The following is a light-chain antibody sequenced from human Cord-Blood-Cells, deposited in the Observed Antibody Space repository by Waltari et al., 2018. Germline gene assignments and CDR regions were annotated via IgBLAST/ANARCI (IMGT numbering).Light chain of an antibody. J-gene: IGKJ4*01. CDR3: QQYGSSPLT. Sequence: SCRASQSVSSSYLAGYQQKPGQAPRLLIYGASSRATGIPDRFSGSGSGTDFTLTISRLEPEDFAAYYCQQYGSSPLTFGGGTKVEIK. CDR2: GAS. CDR1: QSVSSSY. V-gene: IGKV3-20*01.